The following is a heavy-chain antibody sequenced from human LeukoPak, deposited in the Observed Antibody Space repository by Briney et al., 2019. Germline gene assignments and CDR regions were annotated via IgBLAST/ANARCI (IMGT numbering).Heavy chain of an antibody. CDR1: GYTFTSYD. V-gene: IGHV1-8*01. D-gene: IGHD4-17*01. Sequence: ASVKVSCKASGYTFTSYDINWVRQATGQGLEWMGWMNSNSGNTGYAQKFQGRVTMTRNTSISTAYMELSSLRSEDTAVYYCARGPDYGDFSFYYYMDVWGKGTTVTVSS. J-gene: IGHJ6*03. CDR2: MNSNSGNT. CDR3: ARGPDYGDFSFYYYMDV.